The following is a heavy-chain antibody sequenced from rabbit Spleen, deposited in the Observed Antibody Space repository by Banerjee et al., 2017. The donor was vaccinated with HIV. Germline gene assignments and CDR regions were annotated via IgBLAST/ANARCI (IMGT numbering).Heavy chain of an antibody. CDR1: GFTLSSYY. V-gene: IGHV1S7*01. CDR3: ARDGTGGSYFAL. CDR2: IDPVFGIT. Sequence: QLKEFGGGLVQPGGTLKLSRKASGFTLSSYYMNWVRQAPGKGLEWIGYIDPVFGITYYANWVNGRFSISRENAQNTVFLQMTSLTAADTATYFCARDGTGGSYFALWGPGTLVTVS. D-gene: IGHD8-1*01. J-gene: IGHJ4*01.